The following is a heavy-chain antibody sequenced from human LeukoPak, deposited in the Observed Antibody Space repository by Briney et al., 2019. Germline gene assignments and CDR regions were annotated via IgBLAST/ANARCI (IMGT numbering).Heavy chain of an antibody. CDR1: VYSISSGYY. V-gene: IGHV4-38-2*02. J-gene: IGHJ4*02. D-gene: IGHD6-13*01. CDR3: ARWQQLGRFFDY. CDR2: IFHSGST. Sequence: SETLSLTCTVSVYSISSGYYWGWIRQPPGKGLEWIGNIFHSGSTYYNPSLKSRVTISEDKSKNQFSLKLSSVTAADTAVYYCARWQQLGRFFDYWGQGTLVTVSS.